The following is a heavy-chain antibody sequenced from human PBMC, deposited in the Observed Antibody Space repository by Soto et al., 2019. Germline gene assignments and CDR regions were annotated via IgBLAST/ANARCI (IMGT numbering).Heavy chain of an antibody. Sequence: SVKVSCKASGGTFSSYAISWVRQAPGEGLEWMGGIIPIFGTANYAQKFQGRVTITADESTSTAYMKLSSLRSDDTAVYYCARDRAVAGPRQDWGQGTLVTVSS. V-gene: IGHV1-69*13. CDR3: ARDRAVAGPRQD. CDR1: GGTFSSYA. D-gene: IGHD6-19*01. CDR2: IIPIFGTA. J-gene: IGHJ4*02.